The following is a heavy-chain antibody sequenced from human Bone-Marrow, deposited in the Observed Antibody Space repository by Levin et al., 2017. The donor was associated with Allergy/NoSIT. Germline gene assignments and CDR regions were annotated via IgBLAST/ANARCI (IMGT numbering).Heavy chain of an antibody. V-gene: IGHV4-31*03. CDR1: GGSISSGGYY. J-gene: IGHJ6*02. CDR3: ARDSLAYCSSTSCSSGDYYYYGMDV. Sequence: LRLSCTVSGGSISSGGYYWSWIRQHPGKGLEWIGYIYYSGSTYYNPSLKSRVTISVDTSKNQFSLKLSSVTAADTAVYYCARDSLAYCSSTSCSSGDYYYYGMDVWGQGTTVTVSS. D-gene: IGHD2-2*01. CDR2: IYYSGST.